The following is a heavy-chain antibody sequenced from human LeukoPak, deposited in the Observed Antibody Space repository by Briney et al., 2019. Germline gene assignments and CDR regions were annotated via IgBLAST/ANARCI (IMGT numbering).Heavy chain of an antibody. CDR3: ATNGGRQPYLYGMDV. CDR1: GFTFSSYA. V-gene: IGHV3-23*01. CDR2: ISGSGGST. Sequence: GGSLRLSCAASGFTFSSYAMSWVRQAPGKGLEWVSAISGSGGSTYYADSVKGRFTISRDNSKNTLYLQMNSLRAEDTAVYYCATNGGRQPYLYGMDVWGQGTTVTVSS. D-gene: IGHD2-8*01. J-gene: IGHJ6*02.